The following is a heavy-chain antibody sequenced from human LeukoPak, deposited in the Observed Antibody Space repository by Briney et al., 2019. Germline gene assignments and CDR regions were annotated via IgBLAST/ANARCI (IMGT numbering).Heavy chain of an antibody. CDR1: GFTFSSYW. CDR2: IKQDGSEK. J-gene: IGHJ4*02. V-gene: IGHV3-7*01. Sequence: GGSQRLSCAASGFTFSSYWMSWVRQAPGKGLEWVANIKQDGSEKYYVDSVKGRFTISRDNAKNSLYLQMNSLRAEDTAVYYCAREQGRIVVVPAAPGYWGQGTLVTVSS. CDR3: AREQGRIVVVPAAPGY. D-gene: IGHD2-2*01.